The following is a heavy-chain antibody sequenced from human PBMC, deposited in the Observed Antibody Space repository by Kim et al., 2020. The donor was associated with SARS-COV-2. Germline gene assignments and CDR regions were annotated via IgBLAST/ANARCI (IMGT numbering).Heavy chain of an antibody. V-gene: IGHV4-34*01. CDR1: GGSFSGYY. D-gene: IGHD2-21*02. J-gene: IGHJ6*02. CDR2: INHSGST. CDR3: AMRRGNSASYSYYYYYGMDV. Sequence: SETLSLTCAVYGGSFSGYYWSWIRQPPGKGLEWIGEINHSGSTNYNPSLKSRVTISVDTSKNQFSLKLSSVTAADTAVYYCAMRRGNSASYSYYYYYGMDVWGQGTTVTVSS.